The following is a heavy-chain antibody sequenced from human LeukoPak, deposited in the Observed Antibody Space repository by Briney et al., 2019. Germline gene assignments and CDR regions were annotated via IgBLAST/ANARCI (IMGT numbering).Heavy chain of an antibody. V-gene: IGHV3-23*01. CDR1: GFTFSNYA. D-gene: IGHD3-9*01. J-gene: IGHJ4*02. CDR2: ITGSGGNT. CDR3: AKWGDYDVLTGYYVSDY. Sequence: GGSLRLSCAASGFTFSNYAMSWVRQAPGKELEWVSAITGSGGNTYYADSVKGRFTISRDNSKNTVFLQMNSLRAEDTAVYYCAKWGDYDVLTGYYVSDYWGQGTLVTVSS.